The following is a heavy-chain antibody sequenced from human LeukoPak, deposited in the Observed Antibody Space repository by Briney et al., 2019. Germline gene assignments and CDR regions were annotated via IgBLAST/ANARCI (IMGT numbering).Heavy chain of an antibody. CDR3: ARVGYSYGSGNWFDP. CDR2: IYYSGST. Sequence: ASETLSLTCTVSGGSISSSSYYWGWIRQPPGKGLEWIGSIYYSGSTYYNPSLKSRVTISVDTSKNQFSLKLSSVTTADTAVYYCARVGYSYGSGNWFDPWGQGTLVTVSS. CDR1: GGSISSSSYY. J-gene: IGHJ5*02. D-gene: IGHD5-18*01. V-gene: IGHV4-39*07.